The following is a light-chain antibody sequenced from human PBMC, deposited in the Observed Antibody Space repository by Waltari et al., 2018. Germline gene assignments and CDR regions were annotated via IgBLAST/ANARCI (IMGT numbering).Light chain of an antibody. CDR3: HVWHPHVEPGV. Sequence: SYVVTQPTSVSVAPGETATITCVGANIGTYSVHWYQQKAGQAPVLVIFQDSDRPPGIPDRFSGANSGNTATLTISRVEAGDEARYYCHVWHPHVEPGVYGTGTEVTVL. V-gene: IGLV3-21*04. CDR1: NIGTYS. CDR2: QDS. J-gene: IGLJ1*01.